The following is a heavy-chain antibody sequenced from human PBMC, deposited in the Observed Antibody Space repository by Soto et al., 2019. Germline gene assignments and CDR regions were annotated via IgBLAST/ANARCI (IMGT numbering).Heavy chain of an antibody. Sequence: PGGSLRLSCAVSGFTFSHYAMVWVRQAPGKGLEYVSSITGSGGDTYYANSVRGRFTISRDNSKNTLYVQMNSLRVEDTAIYYCAKCGANNTCIPTGFDPWGQGTLVTVSS. D-gene: IGHD2-21*01. CDR2: ITGSGGDT. CDR3: AKCGANNTCIPTGFDP. V-gene: IGHV3-23*01. J-gene: IGHJ5*02. CDR1: GFTFSHYA.